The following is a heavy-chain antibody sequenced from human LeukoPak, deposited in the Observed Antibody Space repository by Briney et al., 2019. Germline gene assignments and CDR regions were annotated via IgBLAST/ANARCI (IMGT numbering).Heavy chain of an antibody. CDR1: GFTFSSYS. CDR2: ISSSSSTI. D-gene: IGHD4-23*01. Sequence: PGGSLRLSCAASGFTFSSYSMNWVRQAPGKGLEWVSYISSSSSTIYYADSVKGRFTISRDNAKNSLYLQMNSLRSEDTAVYYCARDDYGGNSGAFDIWGQGTMVTVSS. V-gene: IGHV3-48*01. CDR3: ARDDYGGNSGAFDI. J-gene: IGHJ3*02.